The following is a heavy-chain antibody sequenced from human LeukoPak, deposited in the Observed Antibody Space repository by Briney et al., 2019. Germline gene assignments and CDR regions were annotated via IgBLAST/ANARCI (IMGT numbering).Heavy chain of an antibody. CDR2: IIPICGTE. CDR3: ARPTHYDGSGSYYSI. V-gene: IGHV1-69*05. J-gene: IGHJ3*02. D-gene: IGHD3-10*01. Sequence: SVKVSCKASGGTFISYAISWGRQAPGEGREWMGGIIPICGTENYAQKFQGRVTITTDESTSTAYMELSSLRSEDTAVYYCARPTHYDGSGSYYSIWGQGTMVTVSS. CDR1: GGTFISYA.